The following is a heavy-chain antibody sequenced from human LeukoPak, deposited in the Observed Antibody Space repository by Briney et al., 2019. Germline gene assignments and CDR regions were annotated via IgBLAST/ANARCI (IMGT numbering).Heavy chain of an antibody. Sequence: GASVKVSCKASGYTFTGYYMHWMRQAPGQGLEWMGWINPNSGGTNYAQKFQGRVTMTRDTSISTAYMELSRLRSDDTAVHYCARDNWDILTGYYRFRSDNWFDPWGQGTLVTVSS. CDR3: ARDNWDILTGYYRFRSDNWFDP. CDR1: GYTFTGYY. J-gene: IGHJ5*02. V-gene: IGHV1-2*02. D-gene: IGHD3-9*01. CDR2: INPNSGGT.